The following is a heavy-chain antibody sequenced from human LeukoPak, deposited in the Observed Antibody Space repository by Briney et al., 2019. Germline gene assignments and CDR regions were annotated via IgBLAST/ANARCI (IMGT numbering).Heavy chain of an antibody. CDR1: GGSISSHN. CDR3: AIQPSGTGYFDS. Sequence: PSETLSLTCTVSGGSISSHNWSWIRQHPGKGLEWIGHIYYSGNTYYNPSLKSRLTILVDTSKNLFSLKLSSVSAADTAVYYCAIQPSGTGYFDSWGQGTLVTVSS. V-gene: IGHV4-59*06. J-gene: IGHJ4*02. D-gene: IGHD6-13*01. CDR2: IYYSGNT.